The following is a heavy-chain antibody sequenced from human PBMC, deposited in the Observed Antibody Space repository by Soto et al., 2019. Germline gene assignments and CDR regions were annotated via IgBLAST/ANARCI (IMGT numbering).Heavy chain of an antibody. V-gene: IGHV3-74*01. CDR1: GFTFSNYG. CDR3: ARGGRGYSIDN. CDR2: INSDGTST. J-gene: IGHJ4*02. D-gene: IGHD5-18*01. Sequence: GGSLRLSCAASGFTFSNYGMHWVRQAPGEGLVWVSRINSDGTSTSYAGSVKGRFTISRDNAKNTLCLQMNSLRAEDTAVYYCARGGRGYSIDNWGQGTLVTVSS.